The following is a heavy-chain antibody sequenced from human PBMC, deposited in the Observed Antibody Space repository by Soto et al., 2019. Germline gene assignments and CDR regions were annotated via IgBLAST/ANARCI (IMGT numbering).Heavy chain of an antibody. Sequence: GGSLRLSCAASGFTFSSYGMHWVRQAPGKGLEWVAVIWYDGSNKYYADSVKGRFTISRDNSKNTLYLQMNSLRAEDTAVYYCARGYGDYLLAYYGMDVWGQGTTVTVSS. CDR1: GFTFSSYG. V-gene: IGHV3-33*01. D-gene: IGHD4-17*01. J-gene: IGHJ6*02. CDR3: ARGYGDYLLAYYGMDV. CDR2: IWYDGSNK.